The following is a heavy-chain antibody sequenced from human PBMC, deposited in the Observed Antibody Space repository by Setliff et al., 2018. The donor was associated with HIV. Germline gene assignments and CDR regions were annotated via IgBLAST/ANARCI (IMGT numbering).Heavy chain of an antibody. J-gene: IGHJ6*02. CDR2: VGCWGTCT. CDR3: ARDLDPYFAMAV. CDR1: GFTVNSDA. Sequence: GVLRLSCAGSGFTVNSDAMNWVRQAPGKGLEWVSTVGCWGTCTYFADSVKGRFTISADTSKNTLYLQMTRLSAEDTAVYYCARDLDPYFAMAVWGQGTTVTVSS. V-gene: IGHV3-23*01.